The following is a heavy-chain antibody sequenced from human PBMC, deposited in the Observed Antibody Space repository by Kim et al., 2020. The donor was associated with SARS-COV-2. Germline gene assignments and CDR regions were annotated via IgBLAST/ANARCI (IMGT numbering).Heavy chain of an antibody. CDR3: ARDSSSGSYLEETFDY. Sequence: GGSLRLSCAASGFTFSSYWMSWVRQAPGKGLEWVANIKQDGSEKYYVDSVKGRFTISRDNAKNSLYLQMNSLRAEDTAVYYCARDSSSGSYLEETFDYWGQGTLVTVSS. V-gene: IGHV3-7*03. J-gene: IGHJ4*02. D-gene: IGHD1-26*01. CDR2: IKQDGSEK. CDR1: GFTFSSYW.